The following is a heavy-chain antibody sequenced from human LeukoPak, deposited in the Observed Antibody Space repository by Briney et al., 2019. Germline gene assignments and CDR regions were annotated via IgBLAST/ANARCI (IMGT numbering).Heavy chain of an antibody. J-gene: IGHJ3*02. V-gene: IGHV3-9*01. D-gene: IGHD3-3*01. CDR2: ISWNSGSI. Sequence: GGSLRLSCAASGFTFDDYAMHWVRQAPGKGLEWVSGISWNSGSIGYADSVKGRFTISRDNAKNSLYLQVNSLRAEDTALYYCAEGITIFGVVIVDAFDIWGQGTMVTVSS. CDR3: AEGITIFGVVIVDAFDI. CDR1: GFTFDDYA.